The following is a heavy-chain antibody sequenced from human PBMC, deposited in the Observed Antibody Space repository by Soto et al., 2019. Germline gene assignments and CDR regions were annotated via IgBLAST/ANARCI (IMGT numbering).Heavy chain of an antibody. D-gene: IGHD6-13*01. CDR3: ARCTNTAGGWFGS. CDR1: GGSISSSSYH. CDR2: IDYSGTT. V-gene: IGHV4-39*01. J-gene: IGHJ5*01. Sequence: SETLSLTCTVSGGSISSSSYHWGWIRQPPGKGLEWIGSIDYSGTTFYNASLNSRVTRSADTSKNQFSLKLSSVTAADTALYYCARCTNTAGGWFGSWGQGALVTVAS.